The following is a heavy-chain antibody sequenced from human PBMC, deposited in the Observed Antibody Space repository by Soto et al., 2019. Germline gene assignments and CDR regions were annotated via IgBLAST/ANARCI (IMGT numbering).Heavy chain of an antibody. J-gene: IGHJ4*02. Sequence: EVQLLESGGGLVQPGGSLRLSCAASGFTFSSYAMSWVRQAPGKGLEWVSAISGSGGSTYYADSVKGRFTISRDNSKNTLYLQMNSLRAVDTAVYYCAKDRWGVRQLWLGDYWGQGPLVTVSS. V-gene: IGHV3-23*01. D-gene: IGHD5-18*01. CDR1: GFTFSSYA. CDR2: ISGSGGST. CDR3: AKDRWGVRQLWLGDY.